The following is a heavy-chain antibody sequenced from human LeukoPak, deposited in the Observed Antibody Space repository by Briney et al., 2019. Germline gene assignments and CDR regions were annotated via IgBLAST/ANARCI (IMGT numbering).Heavy chain of an antibody. CDR3: ARGYYYFDY. Sequence: PSETLSLPCTVSSRSLSSYFWSWIRRPPGKGLEWIGYIYYSGSTNYNPSLKSRVTISIDKSKTHFSLRLSSVTAADTAVYYCARGYYYFDYWGQGTLVTVSS. D-gene: IGHD2-15*01. J-gene: IGHJ4*02. V-gene: IGHV4-59*08. CDR1: SRSLSSYF. CDR2: IYYSGST.